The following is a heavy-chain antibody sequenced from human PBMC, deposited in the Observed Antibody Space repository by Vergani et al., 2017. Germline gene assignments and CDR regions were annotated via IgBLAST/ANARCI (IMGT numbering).Heavy chain of an antibody. CDR2: IYYSGST. J-gene: IGHJ4*02. V-gene: IGHV4-39*07. CDR3: AREVPGGFDY. Sequence: QLQLQESGPGLVKPSETLSLTCTVPGGSLSSSSYYWGWIRQPPGKGLEWIGSIYYSGSTYYNPSLKSRVTISVDTSKNQFSLKLSSVTAADTAVYYCAREVPGGFDYWGQGTLVTVSS. D-gene: IGHD3-10*01. CDR1: GGSLSSSSYY.